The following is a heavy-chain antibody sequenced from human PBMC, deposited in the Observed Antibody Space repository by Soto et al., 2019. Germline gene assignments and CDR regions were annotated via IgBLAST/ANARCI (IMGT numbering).Heavy chain of an antibody. CDR1: GDSISSNTYF. D-gene: IGHD1-26*01. CDR2: VDYSGTT. V-gene: IGHV4-39*01. J-gene: IGHJ1*01. CDR3: ARHGANSGRHSEYFQH. Sequence: QLQLQESGPGLVKPSETLSLTCSVSGDSISSNTYFWGWIRQPPGKGLEWIGSVDYSGTTYYNTSLRTRATKSVASSENQFSLKLSSVTAADTPVYYCARHGANSGRHSEYFQHWGQVTLVTVSS.